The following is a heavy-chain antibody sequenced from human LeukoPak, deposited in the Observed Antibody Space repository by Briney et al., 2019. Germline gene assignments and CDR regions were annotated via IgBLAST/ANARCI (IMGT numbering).Heavy chain of an antibody. CDR1: GYTFTSYG. V-gene: IGHV1-18*01. D-gene: IGHD4-17*01. Sequence: SSVKVSCKASGYTFTSYGISWVRQAPGQGLEWMGWISAYNGNTNYAQKLQGRVTMTTDTSTSTAYMELRSLRSDDTAVYYCARGRSTYGDLVFDYWGQGTLVTVPS. CDR2: ISAYNGNT. J-gene: IGHJ4*02. CDR3: ARGRSTYGDLVFDY.